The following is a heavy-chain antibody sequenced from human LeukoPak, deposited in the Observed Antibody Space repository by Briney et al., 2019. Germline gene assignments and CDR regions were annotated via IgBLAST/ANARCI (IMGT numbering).Heavy chain of an antibody. CDR3: ARNDILTGYRRYYYYGMDV. D-gene: IGHD3-9*01. V-gene: IGHV4-34*01. CDR2: TNHSGST. Sequence: PSETLSLTCAVYGGSFSGYYWSWIRQPPGKGLEWIGETNHSGSTNYNPSLKSRVTISVDTSKNQFSLKLSSVTAADTAVYYCARNDILTGYRRYYYYGMDVWGQGTTVTVSS. J-gene: IGHJ6*02. CDR1: GGSFSGYY.